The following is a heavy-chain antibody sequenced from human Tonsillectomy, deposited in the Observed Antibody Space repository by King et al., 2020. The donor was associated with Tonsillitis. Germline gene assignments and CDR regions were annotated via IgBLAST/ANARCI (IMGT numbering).Heavy chain of an antibody. D-gene: IGHD6-19*01. Sequence: QLVQSGAEVKKPGASVKVSCKASGYTFTSYYMHWVRQVPGQGLEWMGIINPSGGSTSYAQKFQGRVTMTRDTSTSTVYMELSSLRSEDTAVYYCARDRHGDPSSRGGMDVWGQGTTVIVSS. CDR3: ARDRHGDPSSRGGMDV. V-gene: IGHV1-46*03. CDR1: GYTFTSYY. CDR2: INPSGGST. J-gene: IGHJ6*02.